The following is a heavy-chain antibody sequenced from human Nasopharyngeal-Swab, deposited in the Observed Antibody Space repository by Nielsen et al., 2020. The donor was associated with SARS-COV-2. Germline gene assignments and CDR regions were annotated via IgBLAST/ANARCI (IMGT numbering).Heavy chain of an antibody. D-gene: IGHD3-22*01. CDR2: INWNGGST. J-gene: IGHJ4*02. CDR1: GSTFDDYG. Sequence: GESLKISCAASGSTFDDYGMSWVRQAPGKGLEWVSGINWNGGSTGYADSVKGRFTISRDNAKNSLYLQMNSLRAEDTALYHCARDHYYDSSGSDYWGQGTLVTVSS. V-gene: IGHV3-20*01. CDR3: ARDHYYDSSGSDY.